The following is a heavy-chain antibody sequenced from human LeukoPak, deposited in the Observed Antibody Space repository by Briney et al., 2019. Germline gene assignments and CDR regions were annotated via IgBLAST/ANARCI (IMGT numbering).Heavy chain of an antibody. V-gene: IGHV4-39*07. Sequence: PSETLSLTCSVSGGSLSTTNSYWGWIRQPPGKGLEWIGSLGYGGNPYYNPALKGRVTMSVDSSKNHLSLRLSSVTAADTAVYYCARERVYFDSSGHPSAASNWGQGTLVIVSS. D-gene: IGHD3-22*01. CDR3: ARERVYFDSSGHPSAASN. CDR1: GGSLSTTNSY. J-gene: IGHJ4*02. CDR2: LGYGGNP.